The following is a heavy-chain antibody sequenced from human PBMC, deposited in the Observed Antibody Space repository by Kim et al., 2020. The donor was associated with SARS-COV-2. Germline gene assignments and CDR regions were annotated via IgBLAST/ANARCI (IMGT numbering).Heavy chain of an antibody. CDR1: GGSISSGYYY. CDR2: IYYSGST. Sequence: SETLSLTCTVSGGSISSGYYYWSWIRQPPGKGLEWIGYIYYSGSTYYNPSLKSRVTISVDTSKNQFSLTLSSVTAADTAVYYCARESLGSILWLGQIKIYGMDVWGQGTTVTVSS. V-gene: IGHV4-30-4*01. CDR3: ARESLGSILWLGQIKIYGMDV. J-gene: IGHJ6*02. D-gene: IGHD2-21*01.